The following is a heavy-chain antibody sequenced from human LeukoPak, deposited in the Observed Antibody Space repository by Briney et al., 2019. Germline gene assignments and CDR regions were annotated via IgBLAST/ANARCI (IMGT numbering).Heavy chain of an antibody. D-gene: IGHD2-2*01. CDR2: LNPNSGGT. CDR1: GYTFTGYY. J-gene: IGHJ6*02. Sequence: GASVKVSCKASGYTFTGYYMHWVRQAPGQGLEWMGWLNPNSGGTNYTQKFQGRVTMTRDTSISTAYMELSRLRSDDTAVYYCARLPYCSSTSCYLAPDDYYYYGMDVWGQGTTVTVSS. V-gene: IGHV1-2*02. CDR3: ARLPYCSSTSCYLAPDDYYYYGMDV.